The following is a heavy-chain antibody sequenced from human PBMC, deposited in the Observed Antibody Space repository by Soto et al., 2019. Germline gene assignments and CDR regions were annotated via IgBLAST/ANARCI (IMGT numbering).Heavy chain of an antibody. J-gene: IGHJ4*02. V-gene: IGHV3-43*01. Sequence: GGSLRLSCADSGFTFDEYTMHWVRQAPGKGLEWVSLISWDGGSASYADSVEGRFTISRDNSKNSLYLQMNSLRTDDTALYYCPKDISSHSRILSFWGQVTPVTVYS. D-gene: IGHD3-16*01. CDR1: GFTFDEYT. CDR2: ISWDGGSA. CDR3: PKDISSHSRILSF.